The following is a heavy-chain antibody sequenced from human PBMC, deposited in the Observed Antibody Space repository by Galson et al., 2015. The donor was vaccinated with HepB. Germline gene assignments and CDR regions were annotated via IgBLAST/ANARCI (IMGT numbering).Heavy chain of an antibody. CDR3: ARDRWAVAARPFSGDWYFDL. V-gene: IGHV1-2*04. CDR1: GYTFTGYY. Sequence: SVKVSCKASGYTFTGYYMHWVRQAPGQGLEWMGWINPNSGGTNYAQKFQGWVTMTRDTSISTAYMELSRLRSDDTAVYYCARDRWAVAARPFSGDWYFDLWGRGTLVTVSS. J-gene: IGHJ2*01. CDR2: INPNSGGT. D-gene: IGHD6-6*01.